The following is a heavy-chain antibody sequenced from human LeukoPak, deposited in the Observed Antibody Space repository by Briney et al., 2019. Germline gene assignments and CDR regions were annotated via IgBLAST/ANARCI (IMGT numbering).Heavy chain of an antibody. D-gene: IGHD3-9*01. V-gene: IGHV4-30-4*01. CDR2: IYYSGST. CDR1: GGSISSGDYY. J-gene: IGHJ4*02. CDR3: ARTNRDVLTAYAIDC. Sequence: SETLSLTCTVSGGSISSGDYYWSWIRQHPGRGLQWIGYIYYSGSTSYNPSLQSRVNISEDTSKNQFSLRVDSVTAADTAVYYCARTNRDVLTAYAIDCWGQGTLVTVSS.